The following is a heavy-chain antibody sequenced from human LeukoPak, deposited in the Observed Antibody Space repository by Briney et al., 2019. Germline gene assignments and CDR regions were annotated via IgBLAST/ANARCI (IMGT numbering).Heavy chain of an antibody. CDR2: INPSGGST. D-gene: IGHD3-22*01. J-gene: IGHJ4*02. CDR1: GYTFTSYY. V-gene: IGHV1-46*01. CDR3: ARDGHYYDSSGYFVPSEYFDY. Sequence: ASVKVSCKASGYTFTSYYMHWVRQAPGQGLEWMGIINPSGGSTSYAQKFQGRVTMTRDASTSTVYMELSSLRSEDTAVYYCARDGHYYDSSGYFVPSEYFDYWGQGTLVTVSS.